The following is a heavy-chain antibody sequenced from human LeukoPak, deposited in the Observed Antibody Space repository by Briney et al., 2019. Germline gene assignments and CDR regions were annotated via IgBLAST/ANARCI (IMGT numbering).Heavy chain of an antibody. CDR3: ARHRDGYNLLDAFDI. D-gene: IGHD5-24*01. J-gene: IGHJ3*02. V-gene: IGHV4-34*01. CDR2: INHSGST. Sequence: SETLSLTCAVYGGSFSGYYWSWIRQPPGKGLEWIGEINHSGSTNYNPSLKSRVTISVDTSKNQFSLKLSSVTAADTAVYYCARHRDGYNLLDAFDIWGQGTMVTVSS. CDR1: GGSFSGYY.